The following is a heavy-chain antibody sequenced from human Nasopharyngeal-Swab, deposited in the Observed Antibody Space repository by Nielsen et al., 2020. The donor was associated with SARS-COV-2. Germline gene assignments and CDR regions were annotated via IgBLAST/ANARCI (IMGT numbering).Heavy chain of an antibody. CDR1: GGSYSAYY. Sequence: SETLSLTCAVYGGSYSAYYWRWIRQLPGKGLEWIGEINHSGSTNYNPSLKSRVTISVDTSKNQFSLKLSSVTAADTAVYYCARWSVAQTPQPYGMDVWGQGTTVTVSS. D-gene: IGHD6-19*01. CDR2: INHSGST. CDR3: ARWSVAQTPQPYGMDV. J-gene: IGHJ6*02. V-gene: IGHV4-34*01.